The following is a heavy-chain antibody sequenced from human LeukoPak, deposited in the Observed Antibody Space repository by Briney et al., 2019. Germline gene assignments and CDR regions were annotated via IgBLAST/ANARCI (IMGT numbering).Heavy chain of an antibody. J-gene: IGHJ4*02. CDR3: AREDWGIAAGFDY. Sequence: PSETLSLTCTVSGGSISSSSYYWGWIRQPPGKGLEWIGYIYYSGNTYYSPSLKSRVTISVDTSKNQFSLKLSSVTAADTAVYYCAREDWGIAAGFDYWGQGTLVTVSS. V-gene: IGHV4-30-4*08. D-gene: IGHD6-13*01. CDR2: IYYSGNT. CDR1: GGSISSSSYY.